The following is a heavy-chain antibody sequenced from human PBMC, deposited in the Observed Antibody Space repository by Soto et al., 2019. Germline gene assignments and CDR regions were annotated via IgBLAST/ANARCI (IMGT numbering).Heavy chain of an antibody. Sequence: ASVKVSCKASGYTFTSYAMHWVRQAPGQRLEWMGWINAGNGNRKYSQKFQGRVTITRDTSASTAYMELSSLRSEDTAVYYCARGGLAPTDVWGQGTTVTVSS. V-gene: IGHV1-3*01. CDR1: GYTFTSYA. D-gene: IGHD3-16*01. CDR2: INAGNGNR. CDR3: ARGGLAPTDV. J-gene: IGHJ6*02.